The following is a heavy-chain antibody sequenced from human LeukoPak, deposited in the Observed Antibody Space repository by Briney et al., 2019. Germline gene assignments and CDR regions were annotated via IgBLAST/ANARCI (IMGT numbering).Heavy chain of an antibody. J-gene: IGHJ3*02. Sequence: AGGSLRLSCAASGFTFSSYSMNWVRQAPGKGLEWVSSISSSSSYIYYADSVKGRFTISRDNAKNSLYLQMNSLRAEDTAVYYCASPYGYVENDAFDIWGQGTMVTVSS. CDR2: ISSSSSYI. D-gene: IGHD5-18*01. CDR1: GFTFSSYS. CDR3: ASPYGYVENDAFDI. V-gene: IGHV3-21*01.